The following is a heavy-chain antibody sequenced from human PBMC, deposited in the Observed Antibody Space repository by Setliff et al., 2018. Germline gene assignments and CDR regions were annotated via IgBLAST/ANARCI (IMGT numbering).Heavy chain of an antibody. Sequence: SETLSLTCTVSGGSISSGDYYWSWIRQPPGKGLEWIGYIYYSGSTYYNPSLKSRVTISVDTSKNQFSLKLSSVTAADTATYYCAHRRGGSGFFDYWGQGTLVTVSS. J-gene: IGHJ4*02. CDR1: GGSISSGDYY. V-gene: IGHV4-30-4*08. CDR2: IYYSGST. CDR3: AHRRGGSGFFDY. D-gene: IGHD3-16*01.